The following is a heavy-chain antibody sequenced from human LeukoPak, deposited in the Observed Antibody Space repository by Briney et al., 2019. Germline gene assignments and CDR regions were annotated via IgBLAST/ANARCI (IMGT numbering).Heavy chain of an antibody. V-gene: IGHV1-2*02. D-gene: IGHD3-22*01. J-gene: IGHJ4*02. CDR3: ASLYYDSSGYYVFDY. Sequence: ASVKVSCKASGYTFTGYYMHWVRQAPGQGLEWMGWINPNSGGTNYAQKFQGRVTMTRDTSISTAYMELSRLRSDDTAVYYCASLYYDSSGYYVFDYWGQGTLVTVSS. CDR2: INPNSGGT. CDR1: GYTFTGYY.